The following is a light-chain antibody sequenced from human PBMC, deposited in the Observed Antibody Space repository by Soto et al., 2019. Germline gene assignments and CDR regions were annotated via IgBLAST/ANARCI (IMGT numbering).Light chain of an antibody. V-gene: IGKV1-33*01. J-gene: IGKJ3*01. Sequence: DIQMTQSPSSLSASAGDRVTITCRASQGISTYLKWYQHRPGKAPKLLIFDASTLQRGVPSRFSGSGSGTDFTFTITSLRPEDIATYYCQKSDHLPLFGPGTKVESK. CDR1: QGISTY. CDR2: DAS. CDR3: QKSDHLPL.